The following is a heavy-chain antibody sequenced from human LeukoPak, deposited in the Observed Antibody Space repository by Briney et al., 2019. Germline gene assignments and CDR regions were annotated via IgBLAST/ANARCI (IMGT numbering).Heavy chain of an antibody. J-gene: IGHJ6*02. CDR1: GFPFSSYW. Sequence: PGGSLRLSCAGSGFPFSSYWMTWVRQAPGKGLEWVANINQDGSEKSYVDSVRGRFTISRDNAKNSLYLQMNRVGAEDTAVYYCAKEHTPTLYYYYGMDVWGQGTTVTVSS. V-gene: IGHV3-7*01. CDR3: AKEHTPTLYYYYGMDV. CDR2: INQDGSEK.